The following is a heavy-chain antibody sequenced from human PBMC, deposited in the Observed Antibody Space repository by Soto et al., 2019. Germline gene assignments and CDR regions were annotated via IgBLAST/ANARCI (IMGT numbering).Heavy chain of an antibody. CDR1: GFSLSTSGVG. CDR3: AHDFYDFWSGSDAFDI. D-gene: IGHD3-3*01. J-gene: IGHJ3*02. V-gene: IGHV2-5*01. CDR2: IYWNDDK. Sequence: SGPTLVNPTQTLTLTCTFSGFSLSTSGVGVGWIRQPPGKALEWLALIYWNDDKRYSPSLKSRLTITKDTSKNQVVLTMTNMDPVDTATYYCAHDFYDFWSGSDAFDIWGQGTMVTVSS.